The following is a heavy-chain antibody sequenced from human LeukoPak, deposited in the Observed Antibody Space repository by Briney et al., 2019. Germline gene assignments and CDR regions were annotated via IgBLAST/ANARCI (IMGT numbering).Heavy chain of an antibody. J-gene: IGHJ4*02. CDR2: ISYDGSNK. V-gene: IGHV3-30-3*01. CDR1: GFTFSSYA. Sequence: PGGSLRLSCAASGFTFSSYAMHWVRQAAGKGLEWVAVISYDGSNKYYADSVKGRFTISRDNSKNTLYLQMNSLRAEDTAVYYCARPRVNYYGSGPFDYWGQGTLVTVSS. D-gene: IGHD3-10*01. CDR3: ARPRVNYYGSGPFDY.